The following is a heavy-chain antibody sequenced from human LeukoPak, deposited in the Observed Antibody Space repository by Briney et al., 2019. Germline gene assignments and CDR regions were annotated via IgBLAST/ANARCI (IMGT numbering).Heavy chain of an antibody. CDR1: GYTFTDYY. Sequence: ASVRVSCKTSGYTFTDYYIHWMRQAPGQGLEWMGIINPSGGSTTYAQKFQGRVTMTRDTSTSTVYMELSSLRSEDTAVYYCARDSTPTYYSGTYYFEYWGQGTLVTVSS. V-gene: IGHV1-46*01. D-gene: IGHD1-26*01. CDR2: INPSGGST. CDR3: ARDSTPTYYSGTYYFEY. J-gene: IGHJ4*02.